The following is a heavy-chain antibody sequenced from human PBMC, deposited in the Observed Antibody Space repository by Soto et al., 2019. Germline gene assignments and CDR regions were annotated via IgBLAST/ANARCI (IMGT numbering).Heavy chain of an antibody. CDR2: IIPIFGTA. Sequence: QVQLVQSGAEVKKPGSSVKVSCKASGGTFSSYAISWVRQAPGQGLEWMGGIIPIFGTANYAQKFQGRVTITADEATSTADMELSSLRSEDTAVYYGARRHTASFGYYYYGMDVLGQGTTVTV. V-gene: IGHV1-69*01. CDR3: ARRHTASFGYYYYGMDV. J-gene: IGHJ6*02. D-gene: IGHD3-10*01. CDR1: GGTFSSYA.